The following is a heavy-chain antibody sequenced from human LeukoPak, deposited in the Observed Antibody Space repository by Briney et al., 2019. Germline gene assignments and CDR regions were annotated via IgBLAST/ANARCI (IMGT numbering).Heavy chain of an antibody. D-gene: IGHD6-19*01. Sequence: KTGGSLRLSCTASGFTFSIYTMNWVRQAPGKGLEWVSSITSSTTYIYNADSVKGRFTISRDNAKNSLYLQMNSLRDEDTAVYYCARGRVAVAGLYYFDNWGQGTLVTVSS. CDR3: ARGRVAVAGLYYFDN. V-gene: IGHV3-21*01. CDR2: ITSSTTYI. CDR1: GFTFSIYT. J-gene: IGHJ4*02.